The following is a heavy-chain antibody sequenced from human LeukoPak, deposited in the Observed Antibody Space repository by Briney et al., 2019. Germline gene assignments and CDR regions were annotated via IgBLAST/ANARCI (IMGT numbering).Heavy chain of an antibody. CDR1: GFTFSSYG. CDR3: AKVTMIVVFSPVDY. D-gene: IGHD3-22*01. J-gene: IGHJ4*02. CDR2: ISGSGGST. Sequence: PGETLRLSCAASGFTFSSYGMSWVRQAPGKGLEWVSGISGSGGSTYYADSVKGRFTISRDNSKNTLYLQMNSLRAEDTAVYYCAKVTMIVVFSPVDYWGQGTLVTVSS. V-gene: IGHV3-23*01.